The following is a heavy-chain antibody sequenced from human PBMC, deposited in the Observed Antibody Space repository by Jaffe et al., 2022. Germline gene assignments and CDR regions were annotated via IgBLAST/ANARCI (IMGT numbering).Heavy chain of an antibody. Sequence: EVQLLESGGGLVQPGGSLRLSCAASGFTFSSYAMSWVRQAPGKGLEWVSAISGSGGSTYYADSVKGRFTISRDNSKNTLYLQMNSLRAEDTAVYYCANNPTYSSSSGGSYWGQGTLVTVSS. CDR3: ANNPTYSSSSGGSY. V-gene: IGHV3-23*01. J-gene: IGHJ4*02. CDR2: ISGSGGST. CDR1: GFTFSSYA. D-gene: IGHD6-6*01.